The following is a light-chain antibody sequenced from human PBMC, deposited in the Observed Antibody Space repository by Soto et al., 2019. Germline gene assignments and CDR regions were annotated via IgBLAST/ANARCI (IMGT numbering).Light chain of an antibody. CDR1: ISDVGGYNY. CDR2: EVS. V-gene: IGLV2-14*01. J-gene: IGLJ1*01. CDR3: SSYTSSSTVYV. Sequence: QAVVTQPASVSGSPGQSITISCTGTISDVGGYNYVSWYQQHPGKAPKLMIYEVSNRPSGVSNRFSGSKSDNTASLTISGLQPEDEADYYCSSYTSSSTVYVFGTGTKLTVL.